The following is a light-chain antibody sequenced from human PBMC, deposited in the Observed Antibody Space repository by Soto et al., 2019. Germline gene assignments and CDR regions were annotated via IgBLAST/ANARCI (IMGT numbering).Light chain of an antibody. CDR2: GAS. CDR3: QQYNNSPWT. J-gene: IGKJ1*01. CDR1: QSFSDW. Sequence: DIQMTQSPSTLSASVGDRVTITCRASQSFSDWLAWYQQKPGKAPKLLIYGASNLESGAPSRFSGSGSGTEFTLTINSLQPDDFATYYCQQYNNSPWTFGQGTKVDIK. V-gene: IGKV1-5*01.